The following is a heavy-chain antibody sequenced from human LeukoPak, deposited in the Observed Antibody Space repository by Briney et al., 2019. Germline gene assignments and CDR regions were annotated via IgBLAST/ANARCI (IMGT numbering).Heavy chain of an antibody. CDR2: IDSSSSSI. CDR1: GFIFTSHS. V-gene: IGHV3-48*01. D-gene: IGHD3-10*01. J-gene: IGHJ4*02. CDR3: ARGNGLGSFIIDY. Sequence: GGSLRLSCAASGFIFTSHSMNWVRQAPGKGLEWVSFIDSSSSSIHYADSVRGRFTISRDNAKNLLYLQMNSLRAEDTAEYFCARGNGLGSFIIDYWGQGTLVAASS.